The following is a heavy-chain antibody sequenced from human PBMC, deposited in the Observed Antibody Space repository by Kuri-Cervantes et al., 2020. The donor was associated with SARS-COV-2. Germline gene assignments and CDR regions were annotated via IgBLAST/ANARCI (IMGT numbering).Heavy chain of an antibody. Sequence: GESLKISCAASGFTFSSYAMSWVRQAPGKGLEWVGFIRSKAYGGTTEYAASVKGRFTISRDDSKSIAYLQMNSLKTEDTAVYYCTRVQFPYYYYMDVWGKGTTVTVSS. D-gene: IGHD5-24*01. CDR2: IRSKAYGGTT. CDR1: GFTFSSYA. V-gene: IGHV3-49*04. CDR3: TRVQFPYYYYMDV. J-gene: IGHJ6*03.